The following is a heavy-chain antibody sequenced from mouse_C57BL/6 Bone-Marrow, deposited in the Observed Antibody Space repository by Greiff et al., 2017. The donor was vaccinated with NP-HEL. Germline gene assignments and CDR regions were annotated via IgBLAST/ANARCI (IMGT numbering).Heavy chain of an antibody. CDR2: IYPGDGDT. V-gene: IGHV1-80*01. Sequence: VKLQESGAELVKPGASVKISCKASGYAFSSYWMNWVKQRPGKGLEWIGQIYPGDGDTNYNGKFKGKATLTADKSSSTAYMQLSSLTSEDSAVYFCAREGDYGPYFDYWGQGTTLTVSS. D-gene: IGHD1-1*02. CDR3: AREGDYGPYFDY. CDR1: GYAFSSYW. J-gene: IGHJ2*01.